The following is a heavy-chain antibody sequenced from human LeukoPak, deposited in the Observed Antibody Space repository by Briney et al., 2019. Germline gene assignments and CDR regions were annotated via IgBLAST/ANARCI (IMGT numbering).Heavy chain of an antibody. J-gene: IGHJ3*02. D-gene: IGHD3-9*01. Sequence: GGSLRLSCAASGFTFSTYSMNWVRQAPGKGLEWVSSITSSSSHIYYADPVKGRFNISRDNAKNSLYLQMNSLSAEDTAVYYCAKDQNDILAFDIWGQGTMVTVSS. CDR1: GFTFSTYS. V-gene: IGHV3-21*01. CDR3: AKDQNDILAFDI. CDR2: ITSSSSHI.